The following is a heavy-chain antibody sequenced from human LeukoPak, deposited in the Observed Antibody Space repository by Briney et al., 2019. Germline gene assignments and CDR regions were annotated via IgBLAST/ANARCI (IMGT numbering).Heavy chain of an antibody. V-gene: IGHV3-30*03. J-gene: IGHJ6*03. CDR3: ARDELYYYGSGLVWYMDV. D-gene: IGHD3-10*01. CDR2: ISYDGSTK. Sequence: SGGSLRLSCTASGFTFSTYGMHWVRQAPGKGLEWVTLISYDGSTKYYSDSVKGRFTLSRDNSKNTLYLQMNSLRAEDTAVYYCARDELYYYGSGLVWYMDVWGKGTTVTISS. CDR1: GFTFSTYG.